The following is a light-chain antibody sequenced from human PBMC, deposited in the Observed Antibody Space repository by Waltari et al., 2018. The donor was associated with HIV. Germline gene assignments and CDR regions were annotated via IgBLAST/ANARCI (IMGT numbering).Light chain of an antibody. CDR2: DVT. J-gene: IGLJ3*02. CDR1: SSDVGRYNY. Sequence: QSALTQPASVSGSPGQSITISCTGASSDVGRYNYVSWYQQYPGKAPKRMIYDVTYRPSGVSNRFSASKSGNTASLTISGLQAEDEADYYCSSYTSTSIWVFGGGTKLTVL. V-gene: IGLV2-14*03. CDR3: SSYTSTSIWV.